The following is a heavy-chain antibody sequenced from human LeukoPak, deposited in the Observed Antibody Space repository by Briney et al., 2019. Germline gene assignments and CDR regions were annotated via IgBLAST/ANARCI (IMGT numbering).Heavy chain of an antibody. CDR3: AKDMDCSSINCHSTNYFDY. Sequence: GRSLRLSCVASGFTFNNYGMHWVRRAPGKGLEWVAVISYDGSNEYYGDSVKGRFTISRENSENTLYLQMNSLGVEDTAVYYCAKDMDCSSINCHSTNYFDYWGQGTPVTVSS. D-gene: IGHD2-2*01. CDR1: GFTFNNYG. V-gene: IGHV3-30*18. CDR2: ISYDGSNE. J-gene: IGHJ4*02.